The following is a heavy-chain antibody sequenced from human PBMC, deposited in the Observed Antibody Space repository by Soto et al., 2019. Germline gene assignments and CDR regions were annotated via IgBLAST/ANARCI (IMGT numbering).Heavy chain of an antibody. CDR1: GGSISSGGYY. CDR3: AREGGIVGATAADY. D-gene: IGHD1-26*01. J-gene: IGHJ4*02. CDR2: IYYSGST. Sequence: QVQLQESGPGLVKPSQTLSLTCTVSGGSISSGGYYWSWIRQHPGKGLEWIGYIYYSGSTYYNPSLKSRVITSVDTSKNQFSLKLSSVTAADTAVYYCAREGGIVGATAADYWGQGTLVTVSS. V-gene: IGHV4-31*03.